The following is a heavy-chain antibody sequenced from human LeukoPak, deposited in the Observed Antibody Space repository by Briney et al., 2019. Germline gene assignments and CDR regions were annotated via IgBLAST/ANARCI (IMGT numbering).Heavy chain of an antibody. J-gene: IGHJ6*02. Sequence: GGSLRLSCAASGFSFSTSPMSWVRQPPGKGLEWVSAMNNGPGATFYRDSVRGRFTISRDDSKSTLYLQMNSLRAEDTGTYYCAKTHYDLLDVWGQGSTVTVSS. D-gene: IGHD5-12*01. CDR2: MNNGPGAT. CDR1: GFSFSTSP. V-gene: IGHV3-23*01. CDR3: AKTHYDLLDV.